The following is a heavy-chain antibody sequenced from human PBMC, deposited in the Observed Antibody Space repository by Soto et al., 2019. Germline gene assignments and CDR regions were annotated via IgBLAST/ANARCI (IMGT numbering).Heavy chain of an antibody. CDR1: GGAISSDY. J-gene: IGHJ5*02. CDR3: ATDPTLFGVVAWFAP. V-gene: IGHV4-4*07. CDR2: IYTSGST. D-gene: IGHD3-3*01. Sequence: SETLSVTCTVSGGAISSDYWSWIGEPAGKGLEWIGRIYTSGSTNYNPSLKSRVTMSVDTSKNQFSLKLSSVTAADTAVYYCATDPTLFGVVAWFAPCGQGSLVTVS.